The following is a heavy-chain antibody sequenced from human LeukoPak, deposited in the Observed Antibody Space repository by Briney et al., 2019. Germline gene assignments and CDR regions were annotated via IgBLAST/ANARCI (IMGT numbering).Heavy chain of an antibody. CDR2: IRYDGSNK. D-gene: IGHD3-10*01. J-gene: IGHJ4*02. Sequence: PGGSLRLSCAASGFTFSSYGMHWVRQAPGKGLEWVAFIRYDGSNKYYADSVKGRFTISSDNSKNTLYLQMNSLRAEDTAVYYCAKDWFGELFPYYFDYWGQGTLVTVSS. CDR3: AKDWFGELFPYYFDY. CDR1: GFTFSSYG. V-gene: IGHV3-30*02.